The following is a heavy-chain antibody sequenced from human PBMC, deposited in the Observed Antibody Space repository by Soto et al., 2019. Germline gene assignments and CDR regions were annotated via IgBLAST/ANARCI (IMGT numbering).Heavy chain of an antibody. J-gene: IGHJ3*01. CDR2: ISGGSSTI. CDR1: GFTFSSYS. CDR3: ARDRASGSSSRACDL. D-gene: IGHD3-10*01. V-gene: IGHV3-48*01. Sequence: GGSVRLSCAASGFTFSSYSMNWVRQAPGKGLEWVSYISGGSSTIYYADSLKGRFTISRDNAKNSLFLQMNSLRAEDTAAYYCARDRASGSSSRACDLWGQGTMVTVSS.